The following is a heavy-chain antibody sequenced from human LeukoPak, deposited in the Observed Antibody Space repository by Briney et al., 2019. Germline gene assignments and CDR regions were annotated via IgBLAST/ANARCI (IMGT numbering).Heavy chain of an antibody. CDR3: ARGYNYVFY. Sequence: PGGSLRLSCAASGFIFSSYWMTWVRQAPGKGLEWVANINLDGSEIHYLDSVKGRFTISRDNAKNSLYLQMTSLRAEDTAVYYCARGYNYVFYWGQGSLVTVSS. D-gene: IGHD5-18*01. V-gene: IGHV3-7*04. J-gene: IGHJ4*02. CDR2: INLDGSEI. CDR1: GFIFSSYW.